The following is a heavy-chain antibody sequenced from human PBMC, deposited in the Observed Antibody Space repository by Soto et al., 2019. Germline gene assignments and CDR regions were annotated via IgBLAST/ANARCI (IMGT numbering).Heavy chain of an antibody. Sequence: ASVKVSCKASGYTFTGYYMHWVRQAPGQGLEWMGWINPNSGGTNYAQKFQGWVTMTRDTSISTAYMELRSLRSDDTAVYYCARAPTVTTSSWYEWGQGTLVTVSS. CDR2: INPNSGGT. D-gene: IGHD4-17*01. J-gene: IGHJ4*02. CDR1: GYTFTGYY. CDR3: ARAPTVTTSSWYE. V-gene: IGHV1-2*04.